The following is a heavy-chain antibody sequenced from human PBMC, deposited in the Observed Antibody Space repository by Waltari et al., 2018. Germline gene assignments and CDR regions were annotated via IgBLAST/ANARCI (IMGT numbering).Heavy chain of an antibody. CDR3: ASNFGFLGGSR. D-gene: IGHD1-26*01. CDR2: ISRSSSYI. CDR1: GFTFSSYS. V-gene: IGHV3-21*01. J-gene: IGHJ4*02. Sequence: EVQLVESGGGLVKPGGSLRLSCAASGFTFSSYSMNWVRQAPGKGLEWVSSISRSSSYIYYADSVKGRFTISRDNAKNSLYLQMNSLRAEDTAVYYCASNFGFLGGSRGGQGTLVTVSS.